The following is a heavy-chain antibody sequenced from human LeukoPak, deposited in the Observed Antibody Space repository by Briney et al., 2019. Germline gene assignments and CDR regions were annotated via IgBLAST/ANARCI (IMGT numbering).Heavy chain of an antibody. V-gene: IGHV3-30-3*01. Sequence: GGSLRLSCAASGFTFSSYAMHWVCQAPGKGLEWVAVISYDGSNKYYADSVKGRFTISRDNSKNTLYPQMNSLRAEDTAVYYCARDRPAAIPPYYYYGMDVWGQGTTVTVSS. J-gene: IGHJ6*02. CDR3: ARDRPAAIPPYYYYGMDV. D-gene: IGHD2-2*01. CDR2: ISYDGSNK. CDR1: GFTFSSYA.